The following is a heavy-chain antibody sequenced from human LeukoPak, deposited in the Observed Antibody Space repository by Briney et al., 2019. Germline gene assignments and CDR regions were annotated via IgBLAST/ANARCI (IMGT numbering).Heavy chain of an antibody. CDR3: AKGHCSSTSCYGTGFDY. D-gene: IGHD2-2*01. V-gene: IGHV3-23*01. CDR2: ISGSGGST. J-gene: IGHJ4*02. CDR1: GFTFSSYA. Sequence: GGSLRLSCAASGFTFSSYAMSWVRQAPGKGLEWVSAISGSGGSTYYADSVKGRFTISRDNSKNTLYLQMNSLRAEDTAVYYCAKGHCSSTSCYGTGFDYWGQGTLVTVSS.